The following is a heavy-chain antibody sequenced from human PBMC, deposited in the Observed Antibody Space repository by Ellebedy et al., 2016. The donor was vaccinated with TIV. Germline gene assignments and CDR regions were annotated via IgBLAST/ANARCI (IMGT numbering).Heavy chain of an antibody. CDR1: GGSFSAYY. CDR3: ARGRGTGRYYDSSGYRAYHFDF. D-gene: IGHD3-22*01. Sequence: SETLSLTXAVYGGSFSAYYWSWIRQPPGKGLEWIGEINHSGSTNYNPSLKSRVTISVDTSKNQFSLKLSSVTAADTAVYYCARGRGTGRYYDSSGYRAYHFDFWGQGTLVTVSS. V-gene: IGHV4-34*01. J-gene: IGHJ4*02. CDR2: INHSGST.